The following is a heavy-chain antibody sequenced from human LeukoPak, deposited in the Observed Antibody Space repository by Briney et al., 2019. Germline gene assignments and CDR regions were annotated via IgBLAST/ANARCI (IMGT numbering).Heavy chain of an antibody. J-gene: IGHJ4*02. V-gene: IGHV1-2*06. D-gene: IGHD3-3*01. CDR3: ARAARITIFGVVRYYFDY. Sequence: ASVKVSCKASGYTFTGYYMHWVRQAPGQGLEWMGRINPNSGGTNYAQKFQGRVTMTRDTSISTAYMELSRLRSGDTAVYYCARAARITIFGVVRYYFDYWGQGTLVTVSS. CDR2: INPNSGGT. CDR1: GYTFTGYY.